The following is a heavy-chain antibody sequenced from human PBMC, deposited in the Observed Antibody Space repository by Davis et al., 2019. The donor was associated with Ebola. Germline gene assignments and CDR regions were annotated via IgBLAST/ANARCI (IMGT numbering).Heavy chain of an antibody. D-gene: IGHD1-26*01. V-gene: IGHV3-30*01. J-gene: IGHJ6*02. CDR3: ARTGIVGATSANYYYYGMDV. Sequence: SVKGRFTISSDNSKNTLYLQMDSLRAEDTAVYYCARTGIVGATSANYYYYGMDVWGQGTTVTVSS.